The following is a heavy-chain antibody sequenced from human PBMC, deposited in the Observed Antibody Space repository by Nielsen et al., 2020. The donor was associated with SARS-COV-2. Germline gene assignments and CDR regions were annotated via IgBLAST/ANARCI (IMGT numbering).Heavy chain of an antibody. Sequence: GGSLRLSCAASGFTFSSYSMNWVRQAPGKGLEWVSSISSSSSSYIYYADSVKGRFTISRDNAKNSLYLQMNSLRAEDTAVYYCARDRRRRDAFDIWGQGTMVTVSS. V-gene: IGHV3-21*01. J-gene: IGHJ3*02. CDR2: ISSSSSSYI. D-gene: IGHD6-25*01. CDR3: ARDRRRRDAFDI. CDR1: GFTFSSYS.